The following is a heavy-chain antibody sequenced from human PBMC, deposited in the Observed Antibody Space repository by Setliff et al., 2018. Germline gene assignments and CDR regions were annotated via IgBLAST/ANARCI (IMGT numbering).Heavy chain of an antibody. CDR1: GFTFRNYA. J-gene: IGHJ4*02. D-gene: IGHD2-8*01. V-gene: IGHV1-18*01. CDR3: SRLVRYCTSTTCQRASGAEL. CDR2: ISAYNGDT. Sequence: ASVKVSCKASGFTFRNYAISWVRQAPGQGLEWMGWISAYNGDTTYTQNLQGRVTMTTDASTDTAYMELRGLSSDDTAVYYCSRLVRYCTSTTCQRASGAELWGQGTLVTVSS.